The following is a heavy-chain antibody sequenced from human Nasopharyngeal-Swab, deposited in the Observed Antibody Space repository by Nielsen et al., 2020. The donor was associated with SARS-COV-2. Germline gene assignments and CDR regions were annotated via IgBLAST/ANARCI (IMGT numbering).Heavy chain of an antibody. J-gene: IGHJ4*02. D-gene: IGHD3-3*01. V-gene: IGHV5-51*01. Sequence: GGSLRLSCKGSGYSFTSYWIGWVRQMPGKGLEWMGIIYPGDSDTRYSPSFQGQVTISADKSISTAYLQWSSLKASDTAMYYCARQDDFWSGYVMALDYWGQGTLVTVSS. CDR3: ARQDDFWSGYVMALDY. CDR1: GYSFTSYW. CDR2: IYPGDSDT.